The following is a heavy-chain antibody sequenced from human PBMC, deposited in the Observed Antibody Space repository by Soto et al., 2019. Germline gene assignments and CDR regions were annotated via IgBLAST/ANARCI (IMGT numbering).Heavy chain of an antibody. CDR2: ISSSSSYI. CDR1: GFTFSSYS. J-gene: IGHJ6*03. CDR3: ARLDVNYSYYYMAV. V-gene: IGHV3-21*01. Sequence: EVQLVESGGGLVKPGGSLRLSCAASGFTFSSYSMNWVRQAPGKGLEWVSSISSSSSYIYYADSVKGRFTISRDNAKDSLYLQMNSLRAEDTAVYYCARLDVNYSYYYMAVWGKGTTVTVSS.